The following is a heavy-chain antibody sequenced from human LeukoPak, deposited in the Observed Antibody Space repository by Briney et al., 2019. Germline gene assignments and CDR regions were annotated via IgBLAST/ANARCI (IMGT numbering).Heavy chain of an antibody. Sequence: SETLSLTCTVSGGSISSGSYYWSWIRQPAGKGLEWIGRIYTSGITNYNPSLKSRVTISIDASKNQFSLKLSSVTAADTAVYFCARIPRLGGYYFDYWGQGTLVTVSS. V-gene: IGHV4-61*02. D-gene: IGHD3-16*01. CDR2: IYTSGIT. J-gene: IGHJ4*02. CDR1: GGSISSGSYY. CDR3: ARIPRLGGYYFDY.